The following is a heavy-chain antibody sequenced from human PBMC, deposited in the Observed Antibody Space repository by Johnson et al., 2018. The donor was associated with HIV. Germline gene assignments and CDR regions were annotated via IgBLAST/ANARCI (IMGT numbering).Heavy chain of an antibody. J-gene: IGHJ3*02. Sequence: EVQLVESGGGLVQPGGSLRLSCAASGFTFSSYAMSWVRQAPGKGLEWVSAISGSGGSTYYADSVKGRFTISRDNSKNTLYMQMNSLRAEDTAVYYCARSGYCSSTSCPDDAFDIWGQGTMVTVSS. CDR2: ISGSGGST. CDR1: GFTFSSYA. V-gene: IGHV3-23*04. D-gene: IGHD2-2*01. CDR3: ARSGYCSSTSCPDDAFDI.